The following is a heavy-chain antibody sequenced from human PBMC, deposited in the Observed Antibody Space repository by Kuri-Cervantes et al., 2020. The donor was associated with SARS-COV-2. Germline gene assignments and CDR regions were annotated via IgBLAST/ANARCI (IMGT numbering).Heavy chain of an antibody. Sequence: SCAVYGGSFSGYSWSWIRQPPGKGLEWIGYIYHSGSTYYNPSLKSRVTISVDRSKNQFSLKLSSVTAADTAVYYCARGFEDCSSTSCYPGGFDPWGQGTLVTVSS. V-gene: IGHV4-30-2*01. CDR3: ARGFEDCSSTSCYPGGFDP. CDR2: IYHSGST. CDR1: GGSFSGYS. D-gene: IGHD2-2*01. J-gene: IGHJ5*02.